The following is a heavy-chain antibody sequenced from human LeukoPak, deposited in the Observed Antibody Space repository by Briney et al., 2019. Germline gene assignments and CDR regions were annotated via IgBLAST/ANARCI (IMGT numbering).Heavy chain of an antibody. CDR2: ISYDGGFK. CDR1: GFTFNRYA. Sequence: GRSLRLSCAASGFTFNRYAMQWVRQAPGKGLESVAVISYDGGFKSYADSVKGRFTISRDNSKNTLYLQMDSLRGDDTAVYYCARDDWYFHLWGRGTLVTVSS. V-gene: IGHV3-30*04. CDR3: ARDDWYFHL. J-gene: IGHJ2*01.